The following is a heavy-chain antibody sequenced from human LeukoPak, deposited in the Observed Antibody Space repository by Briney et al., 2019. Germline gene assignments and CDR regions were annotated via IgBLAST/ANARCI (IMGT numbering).Heavy chain of an antibody. CDR1: GFTFSSYA. CDR3: TKRGDVLRFLEWLLLDYFDY. CDR2: ISGSGGST. V-gene: IGHV3-23*01. J-gene: IGHJ4*02. D-gene: IGHD3-3*01. Sequence: GGSLRLSCAASGFTFSSYAMSWVRQAPGKGLEWVSAISGSGGSTYYADSVKGRFTISRDNSKNTLYLQMNSLRAEDTAVYYCTKRGDVLRFLEWLLLDYFDYWGQGTLVTVSP.